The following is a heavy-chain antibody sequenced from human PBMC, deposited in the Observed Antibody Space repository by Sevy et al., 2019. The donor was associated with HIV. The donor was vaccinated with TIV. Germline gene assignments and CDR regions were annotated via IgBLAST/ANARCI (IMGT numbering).Heavy chain of an antibody. CDR3: AKAQVGGWFGELLEPFDY. V-gene: IGHV3-23*01. CDR2: IRGSGGST. CDR1: GFTFSSYA. J-gene: IGHJ4*02. Sequence: GGSLRLSCAASGFTFSSYAMSWVRQAPGKGLEWVSAIRGSGGSTYYADSVKGRFTISRDNSKNTLYLQMNSLRAEDTAVYYCAKAQVGGWFGELLEPFDYWGQGTLVTVSS. D-gene: IGHD3-10*01.